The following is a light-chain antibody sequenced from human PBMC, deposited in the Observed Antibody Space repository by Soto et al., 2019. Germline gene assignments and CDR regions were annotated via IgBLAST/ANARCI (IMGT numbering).Light chain of an antibody. V-gene: IGLV1-44*01. CDR2: TTN. J-gene: IGLJ3*02. CDR1: SSNVGINA. CDR3: AAWDDSLNGPV. Sequence: QSVLTQPPSASGTPGQRVTISCSGSSSNVGINAVSWYKQLPGTAPKLLIYTTNQRPSGVPDRFSGSKSGTSASLAISGLQSEDEADYSCAAWDDSLNGPVFGGGTKLTVL.